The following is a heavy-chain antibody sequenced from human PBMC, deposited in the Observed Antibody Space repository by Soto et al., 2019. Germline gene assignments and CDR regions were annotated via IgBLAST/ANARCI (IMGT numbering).Heavy chain of an antibody. Sequence: QVQLQESGPGLVKPSQTLSLTCTVSGGSISSGGYYWSWIRQHPGKGLEWLGYIYYSGSTYYNPSLQSRVTLSVDTSKNQFSLKLSSVTAADTAVYYCASAPGGYCSGGSCRNNWFDPWGQGTQVTVSS. V-gene: IGHV4-31*03. D-gene: IGHD2-15*01. CDR1: GGSISSGGYY. J-gene: IGHJ5*02. CDR3: ASAPGGYCSGGSCRNNWFDP. CDR2: IYYSGST.